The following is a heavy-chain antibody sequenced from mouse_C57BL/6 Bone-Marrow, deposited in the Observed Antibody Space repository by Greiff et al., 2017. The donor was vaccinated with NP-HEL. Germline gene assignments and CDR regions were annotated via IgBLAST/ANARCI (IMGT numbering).Heavy chain of an antibody. V-gene: IGHV1-81*01. J-gene: IGHJ3*01. CDR3: ARGWDLFAY. CDR1: GYTFTSYG. Sequence: VKLMESGAELARPGASVKLSCKASGYTFTSYGISWVKQRTGQGLEWIGEIYPRSGNTYYNEKFKGKATLTADKSSSTAYMELRSLTSEDSAVYFCARGWDLFAYWGQGTLVTVSA. CDR2: IYPRSGNT. D-gene: IGHD4-1*01.